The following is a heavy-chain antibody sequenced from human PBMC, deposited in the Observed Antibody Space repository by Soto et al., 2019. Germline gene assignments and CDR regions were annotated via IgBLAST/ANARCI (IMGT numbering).Heavy chain of an antibody. Sequence: PGGSLRLSCTASGFTFSDSWMTWVRQAPGKGLEWVARIKPDESEKKYADSVKGRFSISRDNTKNSMYLQMDSLRGEDTAVYYCVRGGSNYASWRQRPLVTVSS. CDR1: GFTFSDSW. CDR3: VRGGSNYAS. D-gene: IGHD4-4*01. J-gene: IGHJ5*02. V-gene: IGHV3-7*01. CDR2: IKPDESEK.